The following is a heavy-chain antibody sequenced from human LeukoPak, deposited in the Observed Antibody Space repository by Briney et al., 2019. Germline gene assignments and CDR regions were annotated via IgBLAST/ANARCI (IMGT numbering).Heavy chain of an antibody. V-gene: IGHV3-21*01. J-gene: IGHJ4*02. CDR1: GFTFSSYS. CDR3: ARDLIAVAGPSFDY. CDR2: ISSSSSYI. Sequence: PGGSLRLSCAASGFTFSSYSMNWVRQAPGKGLEWVSSISSSSSYIYYADSVKGRFTISRDNAKNSLYLQMNSLRAEDTAVYYCARDLIAVAGPSFDYWGQGTLVTVSS. D-gene: IGHD6-19*01.